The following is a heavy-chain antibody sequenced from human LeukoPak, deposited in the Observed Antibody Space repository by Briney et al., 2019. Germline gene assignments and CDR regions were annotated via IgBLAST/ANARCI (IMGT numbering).Heavy chain of an antibody. CDR2: ISTSSSYI. J-gene: IGHJ3*02. D-gene: IGHD3-22*01. Sequence: GGSLRLSCAASGFTFSSYAMSWVRQAPGKGLEWVSFISTSSSYIYYADSVKGRFTISRDNAKNSLYLQMNSLRAEDTALYYCARDPHYYDSSGYRHAFDIWGQGTMVTVSS. V-gene: IGHV3-21*04. CDR1: GFTFSSYA. CDR3: ARDPHYYDSSGYRHAFDI.